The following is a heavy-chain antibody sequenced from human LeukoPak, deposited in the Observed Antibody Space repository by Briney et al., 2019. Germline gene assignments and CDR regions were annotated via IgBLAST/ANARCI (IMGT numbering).Heavy chain of an antibody. CDR1: GFTFSSYA. J-gene: IGHJ4*02. D-gene: IGHD1-7*01. CDR2: ISGSGGST. Sequence: GGSLRLSCAASGFTFSSYAMSWVRQAPGKGLEWVSAISGSGGSTYYADSVKGRFTISRDNSKNTLYLQMNSLRAEDTAVYYCAKNSRLYNWNYHLDYWGQGTLVTVSS. V-gene: IGHV3-23*01. CDR3: AKNSRLYNWNYHLDY.